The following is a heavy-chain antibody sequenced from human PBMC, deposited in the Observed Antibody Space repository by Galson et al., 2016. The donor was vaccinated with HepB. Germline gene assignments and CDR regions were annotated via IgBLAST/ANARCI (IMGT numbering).Heavy chain of an antibody. J-gene: IGHJ5*02. CDR2: IIPIFGTA. CDR1: GGTFSSYA. Sequence: SVKVSCKASGGTFSSYAISWVRQAPGQGLEWMGGIIPIFGTANYAQRFQGRVTITADKSTSTAYMELSSLRSEDTAVYYCARAGDYCSSTSCFLSMNGIWFDPWGQGTLVTVSS. V-gene: IGHV1-69*06. D-gene: IGHD2-2*01. CDR3: ARAGDYCSSTSCFLSMNGIWFDP.